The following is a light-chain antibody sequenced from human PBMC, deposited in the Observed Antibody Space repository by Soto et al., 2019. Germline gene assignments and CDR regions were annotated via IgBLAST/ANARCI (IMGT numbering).Light chain of an antibody. CDR2: AAS. V-gene: IGKV1-39*01. CDR3: HQSYGTLP. J-gene: IGKJ4*01. CDR1: ENIRSN. Sequence: DIQMTQSPASLSASVGDRVSITYRASENIRSNLNWYQQKPGKAPKLLIYAASRLQSGVPSRFSGSGFGADCTLTISGLQPYDFATYFCHQSYGTLPFGGGTKVEIK.